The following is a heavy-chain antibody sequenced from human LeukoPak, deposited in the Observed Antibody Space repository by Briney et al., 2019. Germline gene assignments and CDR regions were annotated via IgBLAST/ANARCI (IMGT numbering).Heavy chain of an antibody. CDR3: VREDTPATANY. J-gene: IGHJ4*02. D-gene: IGHD2-21*02. V-gene: IGHV3-23*01. CDR2: ISGGGDIT. Sequence: PGGSLRLSCAASGFNFANHAMGWVRRTAGKGLEWVSAISGGGDITYYADSVKGRFTISRDNSKDTLFLQMHSLRPGDTAVYYCVREDTPATANYWGQGTLVTISS. CDR1: GFNFANHA.